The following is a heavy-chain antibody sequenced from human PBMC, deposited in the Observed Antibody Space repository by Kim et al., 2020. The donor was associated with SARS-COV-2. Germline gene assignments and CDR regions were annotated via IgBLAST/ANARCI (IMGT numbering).Heavy chain of an antibody. D-gene: IGHD2-2*01. CDR2: ISSSSSYI. CDR1: GFTFSSYS. J-gene: IGHJ3*02. V-gene: IGHV3-21*01. Sequence: GGSLRLSCAASGFTFSSYSMNWVRQAPGKGLEWVSSISSSSSYIYYADSVKGRFTISRDNAKNSLYLQMNSLRAEDTAVYYCARQYCSSTSCYLWTTYDAFDIWGQGTMVAVSS. CDR3: ARQYCSSTSCYLWTTYDAFDI.